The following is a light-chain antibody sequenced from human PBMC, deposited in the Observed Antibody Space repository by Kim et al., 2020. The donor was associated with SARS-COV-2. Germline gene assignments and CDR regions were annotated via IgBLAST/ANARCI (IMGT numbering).Light chain of an antibody. CDR3: QSYDSSNPGG. CDR1: RGSIARSF. J-gene: IGLJ3*02. V-gene: IGLV6-57*03. Sequence: KTGASSGARSRGSIARSFVRWDQARRGGAPTTVIDEDNQSPAGHPDRFSGSIDRSSNSASLTISGLKTEDEADYYCQSYDSSNPGGFGGGTQLTVL. CDR2: EDN.